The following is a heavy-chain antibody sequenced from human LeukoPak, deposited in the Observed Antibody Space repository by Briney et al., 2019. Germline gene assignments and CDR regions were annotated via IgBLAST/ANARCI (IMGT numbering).Heavy chain of an antibody. CDR1: GYTFTGYY. CDR3: ARTHSSGWNGDFIRYYYYGMDV. Sequence: ASVKVSCKASGYTFTGYYMHWVRQAPGQGLEWMGWINPNSGGTNYAQKFQGRVTMTRNTSISTAYMELNSLRSEDTAVYYCARTHSSGWNGDFIRYYYYGMDVWGQGTTVTVSS. D-gene: IGHD6-19*01. CDR2: INPNSGGT. J-gene: IGHJ6*02. V-gene: IGHV1-2*02.